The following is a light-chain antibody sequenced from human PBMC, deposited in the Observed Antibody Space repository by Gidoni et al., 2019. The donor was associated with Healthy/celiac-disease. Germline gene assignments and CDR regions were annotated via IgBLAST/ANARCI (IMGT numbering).Light chain of an antibody. CDR2: DAS. CDR1: QSVSSY. V-gene: IGKV3-11*01. CDR3: QQRSNWPPRYT. Sequence: EIVLTQSPATLSLSPGERATLSCRASQSVSSYLAWYKQKPGQAPRLLIHDASNRATGIPARFSGSGSGTDFTLTISSLEPEDVAVYYCQQRSNWPPRYTFGQGTKLEIK. J-gene: IGKJ2*01.